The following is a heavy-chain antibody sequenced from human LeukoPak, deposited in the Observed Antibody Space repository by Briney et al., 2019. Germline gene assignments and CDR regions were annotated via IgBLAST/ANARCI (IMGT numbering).Heavy chain of an antibody. J-gene: IGHJ4*02. V-gene: IGHV4-59*01. Sequence: PSETLSLTCTVSGGSISSYWSWIRQSPGKGLEWIGYIYFTGTTNYNPSLKSRLTISIDTSRNQFSLKLSSATAADTAIYYCVNGGSYLTKWGQGILVTVSS. CDR1: GGSISSY. CDR2: IYFTGTT. CDR3: VNGGSYLTK. D-gene: IGHD3-10*01.